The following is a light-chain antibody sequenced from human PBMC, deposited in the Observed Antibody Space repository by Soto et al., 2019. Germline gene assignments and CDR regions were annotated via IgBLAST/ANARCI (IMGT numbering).Light chain of an antibody. J-gene: IGKJ1*01. CDR2: GAS. CDR3: HQYGSSPRT. Sequence: EIVLTQSPGTLSVSPGERATLSCRASQSVSIDLAWYQQKPGQAPRLLIYGASTRATGIPDRFSGSGSGTDFTLTISRLEPEDFAVYYCHQYGSSPRTFGQGTKVDIK. CDR1: QSVSID. V-gene: IGKV3-20*01.